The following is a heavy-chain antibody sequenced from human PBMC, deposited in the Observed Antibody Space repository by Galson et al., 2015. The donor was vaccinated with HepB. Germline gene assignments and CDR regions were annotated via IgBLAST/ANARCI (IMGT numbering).Heavy chain of an antibody. CDR3: ASLTMGRRGGEWGY. Sequence: SLRLSCAASGFTFSSYSMNWVRQAPGKGLEWVSYISSSSSTIYYADSVKGRFTISRDNAKNSLYLQMNSLRAEDTAVYYCASLTMGRRGGEWGYWGQGTLVTVSS. V-gene: IGHV3-48*04. J-gene: IGHJ4*02. CDR1: GFTFSSYS. D-gene: IGHD3-10*01. CDR2: ISSSSSTI.